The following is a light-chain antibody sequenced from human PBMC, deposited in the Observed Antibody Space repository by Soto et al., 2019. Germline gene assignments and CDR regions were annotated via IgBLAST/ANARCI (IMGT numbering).Light chain of an antibody. CDR3: SSYISSSTYV. V-gene: IGLV2-14*01. J-gene: IGLJ1*01. CDR1: SSDIGRYNY. CDR2: DVS. Sequence: QSVLTQPASVSGSPGQSITISCTGTSSDIGRYNYVSWYQQYPGKAPKFMIYDVSNRPSGVSNRFSGSKSGNTASLTISGLQAEDEDDYYCSSYISSSTYVFGTGTKVTVL.